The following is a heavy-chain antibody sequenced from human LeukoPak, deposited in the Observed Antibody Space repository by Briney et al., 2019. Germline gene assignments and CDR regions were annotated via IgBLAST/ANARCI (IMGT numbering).Heavy chain of an antibody. J-gene: IGHJ4*02. Sequence: PSETLSLTCTVSGYSISSGYYWGWIRQPPGKGLEWIGSIYHSGSTYYNPSLKSRVTISVDTSKNQFSLKLSSVTAADTAVYYCARVSGSYYDRNFDYWGQGTLVTVSS. CDR1: GYSISSGYY. D-gene: IGHD1-26*01. CDR2: IYHSGST. V-gene: IGHV4-38-2*02. CDR3: ARVSGSYYDRNFDY.